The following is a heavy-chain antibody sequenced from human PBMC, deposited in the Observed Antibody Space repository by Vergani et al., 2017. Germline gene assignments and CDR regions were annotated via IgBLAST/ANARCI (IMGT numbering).Heavy chain of an antibody. J-gene: IGHJ6*03. D-gene: IGHD3-3*01. CDR3: ARGYNRIFGVGNRYYMDG. CDR1: GGSFSGYY. V-gene: IGHV4-34*01. CDR2: INHSGST. Sequence: QVQLQQWGAGLLKPSETLSLTCAVYGGSFSGYYWSWIRQPPGKGLEWIGEINHSGSTNYNPSLKSRVTISVDTSKNQFSLKLSSVTAADTAVYYCARGYNRIFGVGNRYYMDGWGKGTTVTVSS.